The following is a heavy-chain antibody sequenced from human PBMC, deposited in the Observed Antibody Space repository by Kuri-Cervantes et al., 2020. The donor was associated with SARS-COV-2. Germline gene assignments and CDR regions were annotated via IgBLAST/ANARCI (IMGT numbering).Heavy chain of an antibody. CDR1: GYSFSSYW. J-gene: IGHJ6*02. CDR2: IYPDDTET. D-gene: IGHD1-26*01. V-gene: IGHV5-51*01. Sequence: GESLKISCTGSGYSFSSYWIGWVRQMPGKGLEWVGIIYPDDTETSYSPSFQGQVTIPADKSISTAYLQWSSLQASDTAMYYCATVSSAVGATPGYYYYGMDVWGQGTTVTVSS. CDR3: ATVSSAVGATPGYYYYGMDV.